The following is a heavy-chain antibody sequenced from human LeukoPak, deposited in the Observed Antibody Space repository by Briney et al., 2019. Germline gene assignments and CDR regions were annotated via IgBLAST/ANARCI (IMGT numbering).Heavy chain of an antibody. Sequence: SETLSLTCAVYGGSFSGYYWSWIRQPPGKGLEWIGEINHSGSTNYNPSLKSRVTISVDTSKNQFSLKLSSVTAADTAVYYCARRGFWSTKYYFDYWGQGTLVTVSS. V-gene: IGHV4-34*01. D-gene: IGHD3-3*01. J-gene: IGHJ4*02. CDR2: INHSGST. CDR3: ARRGFWSTKYYFDY. CDR1: GGSFSGYY.